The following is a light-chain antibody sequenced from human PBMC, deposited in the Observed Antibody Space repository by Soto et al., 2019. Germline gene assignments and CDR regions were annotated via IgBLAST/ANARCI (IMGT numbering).Light chain of an antibody. V-gene: IGKV3-15*01. Sequence: EIVMTQSPATLSVSPGERATLSCRASQSVSSNLAWYQQKPGQAPRLLMYGASTRATGIPDRFSGSGSGTEFTLTISSLQYDDFAVYYCQQHNNWPPWTFGQGTKVEIK. CDR3: QQHNNWPPWT. CDR1: QSVSSN. CDR2: GAS. J-gene: IGKJ1*01.